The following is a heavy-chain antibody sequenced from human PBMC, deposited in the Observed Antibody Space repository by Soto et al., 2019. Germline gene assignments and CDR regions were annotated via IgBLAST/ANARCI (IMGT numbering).Heavy chain of an antibody. Sequence: ASVKVSCKASGYTFTSYGISWVRQAPGQGLEWMGWISAYNGNTNYAQKLQGRVTMTTDTSTSTAYMELRSLRSDDTAVYYCASNWVGGLLRSYCSGGSCQPHASAFDIWGQGTMVTVSS. CDR1: GYTFTSYG. D-gene: IGHD2-15*01. CDR2: ISAYNGNT. CDR3: ASNWVGGLLRSYCSGGSCQPHASAFDI. V-gene: IGHV1-18*01. J-gene: IGHJ3*02.